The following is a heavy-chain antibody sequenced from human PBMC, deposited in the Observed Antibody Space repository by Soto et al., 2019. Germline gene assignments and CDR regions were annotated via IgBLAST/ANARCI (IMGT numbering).Heavy chain of an antibody. J-gene: IGHJ4*02. CDR3: RTQWLD. CDR1: GFSFSNAW. V-gene: IGHV3-15*01. Sequence: ETQLVESGGGLVKPGGSLRLSCAASGFSFSNAWMSWVRQAPGKGLEWLGHIKKKTDGGTADYAAPVKGRFTISRDDSKNTLYLQMNSLRTDDTAVYYCRTQWLDWGQGTLVTVSS. CDR2: IKKKTDGGTA. D-gene: IGHD6-19*01.